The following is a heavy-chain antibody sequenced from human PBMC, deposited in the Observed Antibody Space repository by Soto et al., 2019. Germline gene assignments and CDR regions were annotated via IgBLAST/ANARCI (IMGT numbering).Heavy chain of an antibody. D-gene: IGHD3-9*01. Sequence: EVHLLGSGGGLVQPGGSLRLSCAASGFTFSGYVMSWVRQAPGKGLEWVSGISGSAASTNYADSVKGRFTISRDNSKSTLYLQMNSLRAEDTAVYYCAKDVHYDILTGIEYFHHWAQGTLVTVSS. CDR3: AKDVHYDILTGIEYFHH. CDR1: GFTFSGYV. J-gene: IGHJ1*01. CDR2: ISGSAAST. V-gene: IGHV3-23*01.